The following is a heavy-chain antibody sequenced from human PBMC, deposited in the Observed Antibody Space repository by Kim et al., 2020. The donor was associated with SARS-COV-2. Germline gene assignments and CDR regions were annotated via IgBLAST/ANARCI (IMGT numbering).Heavy chain of an antibody. D-gene: IGHD5-18*01. V-gene: IGHV3-48*04. CDR3: ARASGYSYGRYFDL. CDR1: GFTFSSYS. CDR2: ISSSSSTI. J-gene: IGHJ2*01. Sequence: GGSLRLSCAASGFTFSSYSMNWVRQAPGKGLEWVSYISSSSSTIYYADSVKGRFTISRDNAKNSLYLQMNSLRAEDTAVYYCARASGYSYGRYFDLWGRGTLVTVSS.